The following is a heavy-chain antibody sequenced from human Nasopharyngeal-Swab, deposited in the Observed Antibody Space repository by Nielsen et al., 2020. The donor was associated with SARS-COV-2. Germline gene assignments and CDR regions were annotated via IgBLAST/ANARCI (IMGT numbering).Heavy chain of an antibody. J-gene: IGHJ6*02. D-gene: IGHD6-19*01. CDR3: ARTLMSGWYPNTYYYGMDV. CDR2: IYYSGST. Sequence: WIRQHPGKGLVWIGSIYYSGSTNYNPSLKSRVTISVDTSKNQFSLKLSSVTAADTAVYYCARTLMSGWYPNTYYYGMDVWGQGTTVTVSS. V-gene: IGHV4-39*07.